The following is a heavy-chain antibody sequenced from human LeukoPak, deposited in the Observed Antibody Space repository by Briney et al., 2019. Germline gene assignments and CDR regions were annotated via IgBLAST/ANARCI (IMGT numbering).Heavy chain of an antibody. CDR1: GGSISSGDYY. CDR2: IYYRGST. J-gene: IGHJ4*02. D-gene: IGHD3-22*01. Sequence: PSETLPLTCTVSGGSISSGDYYWSWIRQPPGKGLEWIGYIYYRGSTYYNPSLKSRVTISVDTSKNQFSLKLSSVTAADTAVYYCARDLMDYYDSSGYLDYWGQGTLVTVSS. CDR3: ARDLMDYYDSSGYLDY. V-gene: IGHV4-30-4*01.